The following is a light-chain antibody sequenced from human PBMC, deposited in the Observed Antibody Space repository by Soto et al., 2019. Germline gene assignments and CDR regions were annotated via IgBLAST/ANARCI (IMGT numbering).Light chain of an antibody. V-gene: IGKV3-15*01. Sequence: EILMTQSPFTLSVSPGERSTLSCISSQSVRRNLAWYQQKPGQAPRLLISGASTRATGIPARFSGSGSGTEFTLTISSLQSEDFAVYYCQQYDNWPPLTFGGGTKVDI. CDR3: QQYDNWPPLT. CDR2: GAS. CDR1: QSVRRN. J-gene: IGKJ4*01.